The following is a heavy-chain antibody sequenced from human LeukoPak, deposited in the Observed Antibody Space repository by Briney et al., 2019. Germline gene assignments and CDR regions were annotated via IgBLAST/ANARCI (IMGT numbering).Heavy chain of an antibody. J-gene: IGHJ5*02. CDR2: IYRSGST. CDR3: ARSYGSGSLFDP. Sequence: SETLSLTCTVSGYSISSGYNWGWIRQPPGKGLEWIGSIYRSGSTYYNPSLKSRVTISVDTSKNQFSLKLSSVTAADTAVYYCARSYGSGSLFDPWGQGTLVTVSS. D-gene: IGHD3-10*01. V-gene: IGHV4-38-2*02. CDR1: GYSISSGYN.